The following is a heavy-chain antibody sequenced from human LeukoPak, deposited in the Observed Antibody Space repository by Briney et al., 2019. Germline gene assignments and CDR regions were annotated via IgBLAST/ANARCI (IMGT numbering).Heavy chain of an antibody. V-gene: IGHV3-7*01. CDR3: ARDGGTAGTYYYYYMDV. CDR1: GFTFSSYA. Sequence: GGSLRLSCAASGFTFSSYAMSWVRQAPGKGLEWVANIKQDGSEKFYVDSVKGRYTISRDNAKNSLYLQMNSLRAEDTAVYYCARDGGTAGTYYYYYMDVWGKGTTVTVSS. D-gene: IGHD6-13*01. CDR2: IKQDGSEK. J-gene: IGHJ6*03.